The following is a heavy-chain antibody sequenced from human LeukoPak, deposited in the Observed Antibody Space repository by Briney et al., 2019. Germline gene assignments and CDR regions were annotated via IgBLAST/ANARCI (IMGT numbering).Heavy chain of an antibody. Sequence: PGGSLRLSCAASGFTFSSYSMNWVRQAPGKGLVWVSRIDSGGSNALYADSVRGRFTISRDNAKNTLYLQMNSLRVEDTAMYYCARVGREYSSSSPPDYWGQGTLVTVSS. CDR1: GFTFSSYS. D-gene: IGHD6-6*01. CDR3: ARVGREYSSSSPPDY. V-gene: IGHV3-74*01. J-gene: IGHJ4*02. CDR2: IDSGGSNA.